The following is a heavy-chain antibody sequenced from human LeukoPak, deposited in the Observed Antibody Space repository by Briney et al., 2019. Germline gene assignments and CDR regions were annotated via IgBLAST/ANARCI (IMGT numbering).Heavy chain of an antibody. CDR2: IYTSGST. V-gene: IGHV4-4*07. Sequence: SETLSLTCTVSGGSISSYYWSWIRQPAGKGLEWIGRIYTSGSTNYNPSLKSRVTISVDTSKNQFSLKLSSVTAADTAVYYCARVGYYYGSGIPTYYMDVWGKGPRSPSP. CDR3: ARVGYYYGSGIPTYYMDV. J-gene: IGHJ6*03. CDR1: GGSISSYY. D-gene: IGHD3-10*01.